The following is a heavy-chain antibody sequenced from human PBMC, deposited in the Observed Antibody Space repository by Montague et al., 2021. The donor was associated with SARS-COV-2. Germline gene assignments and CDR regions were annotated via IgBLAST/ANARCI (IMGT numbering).Heavy chain of an antibody. CDR2: MSGSGVSR. V-gene: IGHV3-23*01. J-gene: IGHJ6*02. Sequence: SLRLSWSASGFIFSNYAMTWVRQAPGKGLEWVPTMSGSGVSRDYADSVKGRFTISRDSSENTLYLQMNSLRVEDTAVYYCAKDTATIRIAVAPMDVWGQGTTVIVSS. CDR3: AKDTATIRIAVAPMDV. CDR1: GFIFSNYA. D-gene: IGHD6-19*01.